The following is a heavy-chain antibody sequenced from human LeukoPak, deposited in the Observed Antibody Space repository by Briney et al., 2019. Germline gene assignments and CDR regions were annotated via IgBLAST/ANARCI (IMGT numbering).Heavy chain of an antibody. D-gene: IGHD6-6*01. CDR2: MNPNSGDT. CDR3: ATDQYTSSSGRFDP. J-gene: IGHJ5*02. CDR1: GYTFTTKY. V-gene: IGHV1-2*02. Sequence: ASVKVSCKAPGYTFTTKYMHWVRQAPGQGLEWMGWMNPNSGDTKYAQKFQGRVTMTRDTSITTAYMELSRLRSDDTAVYYCATDQYTSSSGRFDPWGQGSLVTVSS.